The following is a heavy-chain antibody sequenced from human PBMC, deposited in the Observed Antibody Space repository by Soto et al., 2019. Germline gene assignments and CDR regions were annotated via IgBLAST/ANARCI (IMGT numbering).Heavy chain of an antibody. CDR3: AGAAYRSLWCLSQ. D-gene: IGHD6-19*01. V-gene: IGHV1-8*01. CDR2: MDPNRGHS. CDR1: GYNISSYD. Sequence: ASVKVSCTASGYNISSYDIIWVRQAAGQGLEWMGWMDPNRGHSDSVQNFRGRVTMTTNISASTAYMELSGLRSDDTGVYYWAGAAYRSLWCLSQWAQGNLVTVA. J-gene: IGHJ4*02.